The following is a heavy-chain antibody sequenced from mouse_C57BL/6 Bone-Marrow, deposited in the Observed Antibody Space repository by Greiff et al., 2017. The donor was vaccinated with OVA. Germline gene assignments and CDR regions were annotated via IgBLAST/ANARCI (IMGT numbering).Heavy chain of an antibody. V-gene: IGHV1-61*01. CDR1: GYTFTSYW. Sequence: VQLQQPGAELVRPGSSVKLSCKASGYTFTSYWMDWVKQRPGQGLEWIGNIYPSDSETHYNQKFKDKATLTVDKSSSTAYMQLSSLTSEDSAVYYCARNLGSSYWYFDVWGTGTTVTVSS. CDR3: ARNLGSSYWYFDV. D-gene: IGHD1-1*01. CDR2: IYPSDSET. J-gene: IGHJ1*03.